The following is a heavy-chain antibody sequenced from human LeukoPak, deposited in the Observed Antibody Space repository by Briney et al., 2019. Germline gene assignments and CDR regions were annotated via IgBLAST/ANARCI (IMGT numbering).Heavy chain of an antibody. V-gene: IGHV3-11*01. CDR2: ISGGGTTT. CDR1: GFTFSDYY. Sequence: GGSLRLSCAASGFTFSDYYMSWIRQAPGKGLEWVSFISGGGTTTYYVDPVKGRFTLSRDNAKNSLFLQMNSLRAEDSAVYYCARDMYYGSGTPMQYGMDVWGPGTTVTVSS. D-gene: IGHD3-10*01. CDR3: ARDMYYGSGTPMQYGMDV. J-gene: IGHJ6*02.